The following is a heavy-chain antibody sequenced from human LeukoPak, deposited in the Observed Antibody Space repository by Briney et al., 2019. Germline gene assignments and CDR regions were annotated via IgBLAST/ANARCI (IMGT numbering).Heavy chain of an antibody. CDR2: INSDGSST. J-gene: IGHJ4*02. V-gene: IGHV3-74*01. D-gene: IGHD6-13*01. CDR1: GFTFSSYW. Sequence: PGGSLRLSCAASGFTFSSYWVHWVRQAPGKGLVWVSRINSDGSSTSYADSVKGRFTISRDNAKNTLYLQMNSLRAEDTAVYYCARGAGTGAPSVYWGQGTLVTVSS. CDR3: ARGAGTGAPSVY.